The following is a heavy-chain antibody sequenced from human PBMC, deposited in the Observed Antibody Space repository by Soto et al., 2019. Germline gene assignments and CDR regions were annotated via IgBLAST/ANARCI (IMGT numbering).Heavy chain of an antibody. CDR3: AKCPPAMFRGVPGYYYGMDV. CDR2: ISGTGGTT. V-gene: IGHV3-23*01. J-gene: IGHJ6*01. D-gene: IGHD3-10*01. CDR1: GFTFSSYA. Sequence: GGSLRLSCAASGFTFSSYAMSWVRQAPGKGLEWFSAISGTGGTTYYADSVKGRFTISRDNSRNTLHLQMNSLRAEDTAIYYCAKCPPAMFRGVPGYYYGMDVWGQGTTVTVSS.